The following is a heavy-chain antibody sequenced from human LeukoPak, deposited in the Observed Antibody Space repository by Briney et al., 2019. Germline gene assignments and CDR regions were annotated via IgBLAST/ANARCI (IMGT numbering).Heavy chain of an antibody. CDR2: IYHSGST. D-gene: IGHD6-6*01. CDR1: GGSISSGGYY. Sequence: PSETLSLTCTVSGGSISSGGYYWSWIRQPPGKGLEWIGYIYHSGSTYYNPSLKSRVTISVDRSKNQFSLKLSSVTAADTAVYYCARWVEYSSSSWGQGTLVTVSS. J-gene: IGHJ4*02. V-gene: IGHV4-30-2*01. CDR3: ARWVEYSSSS.